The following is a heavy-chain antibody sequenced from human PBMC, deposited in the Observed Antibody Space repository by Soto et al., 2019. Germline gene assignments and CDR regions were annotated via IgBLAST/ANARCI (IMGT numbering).Heavy chain of an antibody. CDR2: IYSDNNT. CDR3: ARHYSAMGV. Sequence: EVQLVETGGDLIQPGGSLRVSCAASGFTVSSDSMTWVRQAPGKGLEWISIIYSDNNTDYADSVKGRLSISRDTSKNIFFLQRNSLGAEDTAEYYCARHYSAMGVWGQGTTVTVSS. CDR1: GFTVSSDS. V-gene: IGHV3-53*02. J-gene: IGHJ6*02.